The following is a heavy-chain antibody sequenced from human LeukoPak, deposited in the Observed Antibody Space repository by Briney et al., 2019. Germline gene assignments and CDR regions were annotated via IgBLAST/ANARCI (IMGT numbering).Heavy chain of an antibody. V-gene: IGHV3-48*03. J-gene: IGHJ4*02. CDR2: ISVRGSTI. CDR3: ARKGLGGELGGFDS. CDR1: GFIFSSFE. D-gene: IGHD1-7*01. Sequence: GGSLRLSCAASGFIFSSFEMNWVRQAPGKGLEWVSYISVRGSTIYYADSVKGRFTISRDNAKNSLYLQMNSLRVEDTALYHCARKGLGGELGGFDSWGQGTLVTVSS.